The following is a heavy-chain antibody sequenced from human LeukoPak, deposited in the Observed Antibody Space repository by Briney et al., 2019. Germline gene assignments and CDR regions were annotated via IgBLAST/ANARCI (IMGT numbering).Heavy chain of an antibody. Sequence: GGSLRLSCAASGFTVSSNYMSWVRQAPRKGLEWVSVIYSGGSTYYADSVKGRFTISRDNSKNTLYLQMNSLRAEDTAVYYCASGANWGYFDYWGQGTLVTVSS. CDR1: GFTVSSNY. J-gene: IGHJ4*02. CDR3: ASGANWGYFDY. CDR2: IYSGGST. D-gene: IGHD7-27*01. V-gene: IGHV3-66*01.